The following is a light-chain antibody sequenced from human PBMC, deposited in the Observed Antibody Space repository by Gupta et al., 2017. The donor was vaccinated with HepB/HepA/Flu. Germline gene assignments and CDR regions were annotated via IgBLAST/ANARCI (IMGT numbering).Light chain of an antibody. CDR2: WAS. V-gene: IGKV4-1*01. CDR1: QSVLYRSNNKNF. J-gene: IGKJ1*01. Sequence: DIVLTQSPDSLAGSLGERATINCKSSQSVLYRSNNKNFLAWYQQKAGQPPRLLIYWASTRESGVPDRFSGSGSGTDFTLTISSLQAEDVAVYYCQQYYSTPGTFGQGTKVEIK. CDR3: QQYYSTPGT.